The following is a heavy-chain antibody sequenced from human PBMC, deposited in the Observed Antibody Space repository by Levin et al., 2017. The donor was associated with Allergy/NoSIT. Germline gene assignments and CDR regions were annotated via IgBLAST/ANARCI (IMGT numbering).Heavy chain of an antibody. Sequence: GGSLRLSCAASGFTFSDYTMHWVRKAPGKGLEWMAVISHDGSSKYYADSVKGRFTISRDNSKNTLHLQMNSLSSEDTAVYYCASDRGVQQWEYYFDFWGQGTLVTVSS. CDR1: GFTFSDYT. CDR2: ISHDGSSK. V-gene: IGHV3-30-3*01. J-gene: IGHJ4*02. D-gene: IGHD3-10*01. CDR3: ASDRGVQQWEYYFDF.